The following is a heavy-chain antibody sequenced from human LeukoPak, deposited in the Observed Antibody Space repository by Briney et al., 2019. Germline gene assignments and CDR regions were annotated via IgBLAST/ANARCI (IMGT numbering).Heavy chain of an antibody. CDR2: TSNRGNTI. J-gene: IGHJ5*02. CDR1: GFTFRNFA. V-gene: IGHV3-48*01. Sequence: GSLRLSCAASGFTFRNFAMNWVRQAPGKGLEWVSYTSNRGNTIYYADSVKGRFTISRDNAKNSLYLEMKSLRVEDTAVYYCARNDYYDSSGYHPTSWGQGTLVTVSS. D-gene: IGHD3-22*01. CDR3: ARNDYYDSSGYHPTS.